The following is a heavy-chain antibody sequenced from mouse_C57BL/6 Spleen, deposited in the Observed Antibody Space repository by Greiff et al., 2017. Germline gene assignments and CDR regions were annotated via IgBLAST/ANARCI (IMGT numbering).Heavy chain of an antibody. V-gene: IGHV1-80*01. CDR3: ARERITTVDYYAMDY. Sequence: QVQLQQSGAELVKPGASVKISCKASGYAFSSYWMNWVKQRPGKGLEWIGQIYPGDGDTNYNGKFKGKATLTADKSSSTAYMQLSSLTSEDSAVYFCARERITTVDYYAMDYWGQGTSVTVSS. CDR1: GYAFSSYW. J-gene: IGHJ4*01. D-gene: IGHD1-1*01. CDR2: IYPGDGDT.